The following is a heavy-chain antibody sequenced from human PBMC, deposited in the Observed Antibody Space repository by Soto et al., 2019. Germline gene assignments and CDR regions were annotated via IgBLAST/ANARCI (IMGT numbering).Heavy chain of an antibody. CDR2: INAGNGNT. CDR1: GYTFTSYA. CDR3: ARDRDYDFWSGYYTGFDY. J-gene: IGHJ4*02. V-gene: IGHV1-3*01. D-gene: IGHD3-3*01. Sequence: QVQLVQSGAEVKKPGASVKVSCKASGYTFTSYAMHWVRQAPGHRLEWMGWINAGNGNTKYSQKFQGRVTITRDTSARTAYMELSSLRSEDTAVYYCARDRDYDFWSGYYTGFDYGGQGTLVTVSS.